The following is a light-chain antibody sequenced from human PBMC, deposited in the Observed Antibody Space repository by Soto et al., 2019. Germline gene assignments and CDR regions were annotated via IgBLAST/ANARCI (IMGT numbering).Light chain of an antibody. CDR3: QQYNNWPRT. CDR2: GAS. V-gene: IGKV3-15*01. Sequence: EIVMTQSPATLSVSPGDRATLSCRASQSVNSNLAWYQQKPGQAPRLLIYGASTRATGIPARFSGSGSGTEFTLTINSLQSEDFAVYYCQQYNNWPRTFGQGTKVDIK. CDR1: QSVNSN. J-gene: IGKJ1*01.